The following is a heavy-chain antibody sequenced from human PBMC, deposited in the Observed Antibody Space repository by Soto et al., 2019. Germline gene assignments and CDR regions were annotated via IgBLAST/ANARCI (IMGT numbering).Heavy chain of an antibody. D-gene: IGHD2-15*01. CDR3: ARVGYCSGGSCYSEYWYFDL. V-gene: IGHV3-48*01. Sequence: EVQLVESGGGLVQPGGSLRLSCAASGFTFSSYSMNWVRQAPGKGREWVSYISSSSSTIYYADSVKGRFTISRDNAKNSLYLQMSSLRAEDKAVYYCARVGYCSGGSCYSEYWYFDLWGRGTLVTVSS. CDR2: ISSSSSTI. J-gene: IGHJ2*01. CDR1: GFTFSSYS.